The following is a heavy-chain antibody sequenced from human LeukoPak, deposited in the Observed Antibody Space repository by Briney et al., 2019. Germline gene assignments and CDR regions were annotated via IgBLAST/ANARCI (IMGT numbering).Heavy chain of an antibody. V-gene: IGHV4-34*01. Sequence: SETLPLTCAVYGGSFSGYYWSWIRQPPGKGLEWIGEINHSGSTNYNPSLKSRVTISVDMSKKQFSLRLTSVTTADTAVYFCARGPMDILVAVGATTFDYWGQGTLVTVSS. J-gene: IGHJ4*02. D-gene: IGHD2-15*01. CDR1: GGSFSGYY. CDR2: INHSGST. CDR3: ARGPMDILVAVGATTFDY.